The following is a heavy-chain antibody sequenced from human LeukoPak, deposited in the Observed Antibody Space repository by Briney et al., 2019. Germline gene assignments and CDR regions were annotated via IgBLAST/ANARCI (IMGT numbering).Heavy chain of an antibody. D-gene: IGHD3-22*01. CDR3: ARDSMTYYYDSSGGNFDY. J-gene: IGHJ4*02. CDR1: GVSISSYY. Sequence: SETLSLTCTVSGVSISSYYWGWLRQPPGKGLEWIGSIYYSGSTYYNPSLKSRVTISVDTSKNQFSLKLSSVTAADTAVYYCARDSMTYYYDSSGGNFDYWGQGTLVTVSS. V-gene: IGHV4-39*07. CDR2: IYYSGST.